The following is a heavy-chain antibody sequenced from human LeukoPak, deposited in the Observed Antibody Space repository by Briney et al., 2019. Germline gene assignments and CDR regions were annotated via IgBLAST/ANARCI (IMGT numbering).Heavy chain of an antibody. Sequence: GGSLGLSCAASGFTFSNYWMHWVRQAPGKGLVWVSRIYTDGSSRSYADSVKGRFTISRDNGKNTLYLQMNSLRAEDTAVYYCASASSHRIAAGGDYWGQGTLVTVSS. V-gene: IGHV3-74*01. D-gene: IGHD6-13*01. J-gene: IGHJ4*02. CDR3: ASASSHRIAAGGDY. CDR2: IYTDGSSR. CDR1: GFTFSNYW.